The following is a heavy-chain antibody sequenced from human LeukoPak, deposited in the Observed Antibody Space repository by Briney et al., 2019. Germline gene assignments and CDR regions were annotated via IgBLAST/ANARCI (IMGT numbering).Heavy chain of an antibody. CDR3: ATNKFGVVIDGMDV. CDR2: INHSRST. J-gene: IGHJ6*02. Sequence: SETLSLTCAVYGGSFSGYYWCWIRKPPGKGLEWIGEINHSRSTNYNPSLKSRVTISVDTSKNQFSLKLSSVTAADTAVYYCATNKFGVVIDGMDVWGQGTTVTVSS. V-gene: IGHV4-34*01. CDR1: GGSFSGYY. D-gene: IGHD3-3*01.